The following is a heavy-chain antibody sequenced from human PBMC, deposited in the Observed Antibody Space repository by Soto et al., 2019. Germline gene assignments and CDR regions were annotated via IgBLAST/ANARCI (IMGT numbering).Heavy chain of an antibody. Sequence: QVQLVESGGGVVQPGRSLRLSCAASGFTFSSYGMHWVRQAPGKGLEWVAVIWYDGSNKYYADSVKGRFTISRDNSKNTLYLQMNSLRAEDTAVYYCARDGKPSPEGYFDLWGRGTLVTVSS. V-gene: IGHV3-33*01. CDR1: GFTFSSYG. J-gene: IGHJ2*01. CDR2: IWYDGSNK. CDR3: ARDGKPSPEGYFDL.